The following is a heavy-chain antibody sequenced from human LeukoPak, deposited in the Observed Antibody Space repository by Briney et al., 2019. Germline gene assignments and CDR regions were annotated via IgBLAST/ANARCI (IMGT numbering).Heavy chain of an antibody. CDR1: GGSFSGYY. V-gene: IGHV4-34*01. CDR3: ARGPAMIVVVDARTPEAFDY. Sequence: SETLSLTCAVYGGSFSGYYWSWIRQPPGKGLEWIGEINHSGSTNYNPSLKSRVTISVDTSKNQFSLELSSVTAADTAVYYCARGPAMIVVVDARTPEAFDYWGQGTLVTVSS. CDR2: INHSGST. J-gene: IGHJ4*02. D-gene: IGHD3-22*01.